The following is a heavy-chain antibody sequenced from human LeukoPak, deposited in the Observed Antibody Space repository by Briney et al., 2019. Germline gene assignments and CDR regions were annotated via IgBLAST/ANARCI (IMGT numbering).Heavy chain of an antibody. CDR2: INSDGSST. J-gene: IGHJ4*02. CDR3: AKGPVVPVATYFFDY. Sequence: GGSLRLSCAASGFTFSSYWMHWVRQAPGKGLVWDSRINSDGSSTSYADSVKGRFTISRDNAKNTLYVQMNSLRAEDTAVYYCAKGPVVPVATYFFDYWGPGTLVIVSS. D-gene: IGHD2-2*01. CDR1: GFTFSSYW. V-gene: IGHV3-74*01.